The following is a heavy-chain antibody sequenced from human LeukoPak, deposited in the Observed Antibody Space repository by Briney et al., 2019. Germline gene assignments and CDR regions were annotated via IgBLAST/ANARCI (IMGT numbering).Heavy chain of an antibody. CDR2: IRSSSNVI. J-gene: IGHJ4*02. D-gene: IGHD2-21*02. CDR3: ARGATADTRYLDY. Sequence: PGGSLRLSCAASGFTFSSYSMNWVRQAPGKGLEWVSIIRSSSNVIHYADSVKGRFTISRDNTKNSVNLQMNSLRDEDTAVYSCARGATADTRYLDYWGQGSLVTVSS. V-gene: IGHV3-21*01. CDR1: GFTFSSYS.